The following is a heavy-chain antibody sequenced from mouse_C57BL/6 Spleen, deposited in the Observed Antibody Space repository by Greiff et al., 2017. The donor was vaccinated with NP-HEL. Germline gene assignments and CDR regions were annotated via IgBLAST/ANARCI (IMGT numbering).Heavy chain of an antibody. CDR1: GYTFTSYG. V-gene: IGHV1-81*01. J-gene: IGHJ3*01. CDR3: ATPCAGCAY. D-gene: IGHD6-1*01. CDR2: IYPRSGNT. Sequence: VQLQQSGAELARPGASVKLSCTASGYTFTSYGISWVKQRPGQGLEWIGEIYPRSGNTYYNEKFKGKATVTADKSSSTAYMELRSLTSEYSAVYFCATPCAGCAYWGQGTLVTVSA.